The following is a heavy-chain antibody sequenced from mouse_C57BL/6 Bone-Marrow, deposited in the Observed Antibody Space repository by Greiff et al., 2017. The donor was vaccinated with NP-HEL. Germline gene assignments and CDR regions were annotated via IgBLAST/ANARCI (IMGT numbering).Heavy chain of an antibody. CDR3: AKDCNYFDY. V-gene: IGHV1-80*01. CDR1: GYAFSSYW. Sequence: QVQLQQSGAELVKPGASVKISCKASGYAFSSYWMNWVKQRPGKGLAWIGQIYPGDGDTNSTGELKGKATLSADQSSSTAYTELSSLTSEDSAVYVCAKDCNYFDYWGQGTTLTGSS. J-gene: IGHJ2*01. CDR2: IYPGDGDT.